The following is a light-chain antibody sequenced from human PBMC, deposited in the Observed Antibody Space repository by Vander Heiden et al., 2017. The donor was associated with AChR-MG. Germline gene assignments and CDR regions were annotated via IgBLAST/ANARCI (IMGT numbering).Light chain of an antibody. V-gene: IGLV2-14*01. CDR2: DVT. CDR1: SSDVGGYDI. Sequence: QSALTQPASVSGSPGQSITTPCTGTSSDVGGYDIVSWYQQHPGKVPKLIIYDVTNRPSGVSNRFSGLKSGNTASVTISGLQAEDETDYYCSSYTSRATAVVFGGGTKLTVL. CDR3: SSYTSRATAVV. J-gene: IGLJ2*01.